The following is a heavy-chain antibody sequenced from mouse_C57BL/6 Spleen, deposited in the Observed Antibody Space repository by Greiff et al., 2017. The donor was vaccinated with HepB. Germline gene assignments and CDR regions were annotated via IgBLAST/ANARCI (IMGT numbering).Heavy chain of an antibody. V-gene: IGHV5-9*01. Sequence: DVKLQESGGGLVKPGGSLKLSCAASGFTFSSYTMSWVRQTPEKRLEWVATISGGGGNTYYPDSVKGRFTISRDNAKNTLYLQMSSLRSEDTALYYCARHYYGSSYWYFDVWGTGTTVTVSS. CDR3: ARHYYGSSYWYFDV. D-gene: IGHD1-1*01. CDR2: ISGGGGNT. J-gene: IGHJ1*03. CDR1: GFTFSSYT.